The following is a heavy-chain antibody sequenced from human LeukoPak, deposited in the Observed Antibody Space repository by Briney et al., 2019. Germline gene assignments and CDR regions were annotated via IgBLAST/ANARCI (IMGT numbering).Heavy chain of an antibody. V-gene: IGHV1-18*01. CDR2: ISAYNGNT. CDR3: ARVLLNPGGACLDY. D-gene: IGHD1-1*01. Sequence: ASVTVSFTSSGYTFTIYGISGVGQARGQGGEGMEWISAYNGNTNYAQKLQGRVTMTTDTSTSTAYMELRSLRSDDTAVYYRARVLLNPGGACLDYWGQGTLVTVSS. CDR1: GYTFTIYG. J-gene: IGHJ4*02.